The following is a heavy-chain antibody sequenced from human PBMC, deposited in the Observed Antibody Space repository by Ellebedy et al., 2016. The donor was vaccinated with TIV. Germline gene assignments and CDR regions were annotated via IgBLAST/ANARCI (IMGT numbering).Heavy chain of an antibody. CDR1: GFTFSTYW. J-gene: IGHJ3*02. D-gene: IGHD2-2*01. CDR2: TKQNGSEK. V-gene: IGHV3-7*01. CDR3: AAISSTYGDAFDI. Sequence: GESLKISCAASGFTFSTYWMCWVRQAAGKGLEWVANTKQNGSEKYYVDSVKGRFTISRDNAKNSLYLQMNRVRAEDTAVYYCAAISSTYGDAFDIWGQGTMVTVSS.